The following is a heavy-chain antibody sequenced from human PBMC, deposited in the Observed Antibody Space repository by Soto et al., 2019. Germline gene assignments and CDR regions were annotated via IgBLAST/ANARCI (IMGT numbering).Heavy chain of an antibody. Sequence: SETLSPTCSVSGGSIRRKIYYWGWIRPPPGKGLEWIATVHYSGSTYYTPSLKNRVTISADTSNNQFSLRLNSVTAADTAVYYCARQHYYDSSGYYTWNWGQGTLVTVS. J-gene: IGHJ4*02. D-gene: IGHD3-22*01. CDR1: GGSIRRKIYY. CDR2: VHYSGST. V-gene: IGHV4-39*01. CDR3: ARQHYYDSSGYYTWN.